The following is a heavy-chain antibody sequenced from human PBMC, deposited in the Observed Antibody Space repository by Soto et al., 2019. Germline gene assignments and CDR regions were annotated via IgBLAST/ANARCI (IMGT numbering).Heavy chain of an antibody. CDR3: TSVFEY. J-gene: IGHJ4*02. D-gene: IGHD2-2*02. V-gene: IGHV3-74*01. CDR2: IDGVGTGT. CDR1: GFTFTNYW. Sequence: EVQLVQSGGGSVQPGGSLRLSCAASGFTFTNYWMHWVRQVPGKGLVWVSRIDGVGTGTSYSDSVRGRFTLSRDNAENTEYLQMNRRRAEDTAVYDYTSVFEYWGQCTPVTVAS.